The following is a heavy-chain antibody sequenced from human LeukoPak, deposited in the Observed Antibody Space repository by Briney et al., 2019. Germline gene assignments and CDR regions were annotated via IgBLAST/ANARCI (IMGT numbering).Heavy chain of an antibody. CDR3: ARDSPEVTYAFDT. CDR2: IYTSGST. CDR1: GGSVSSGNFY. V-gene: IGHV4-61*02. D-gene: IGHD2-8*01. Sequence: SRTLSLTCTVSGGSVSSGNFYWTWIRQPAGRGLGWIGRIYTSGSTNYNPSLKSRVTISLDASKNPFSLRLNSVPAADTAVYYCARDSPEVTYAFDTWGLGTLVTVSS. J-gene: IGHJ4*02.